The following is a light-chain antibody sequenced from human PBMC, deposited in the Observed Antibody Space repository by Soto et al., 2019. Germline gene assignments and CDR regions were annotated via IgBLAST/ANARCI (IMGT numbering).Light chain of an antibody. J-gene: IGKJ2*01. Sequence: EIILTQSPDTLSLSLGERATLSCRASRSINSRYLAWYQQKHGQAPRLLIYAASSRATGIPDRFSGSGSGPDFSLTITRLEPEEFAVYNCQQYGYSPNTFGQGTNLEIK. CDR1: RSINSRY. CDR3: QQYGYSPNT. CDR2: AAS. V-gene: IGKV3-20*01.